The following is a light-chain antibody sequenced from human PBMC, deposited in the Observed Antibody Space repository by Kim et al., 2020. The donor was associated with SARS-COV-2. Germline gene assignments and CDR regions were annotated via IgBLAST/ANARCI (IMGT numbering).Light chain of an antibody. CDR2: EDN. Sequence: GKPVTISCTRSSGSIASNYVQWYQQRPGSSPTTVIYEDNQRPSGVPDRFSGSIDSSSNSASLTISGLKTEDEADYYCQSYDSSNVVFGGGTQLTVL. V-gene: IGLV6-57*01. CDR1: SGSIASNY. J-gene: IGLJ2*01. CDR3: QSYDSSNVV.